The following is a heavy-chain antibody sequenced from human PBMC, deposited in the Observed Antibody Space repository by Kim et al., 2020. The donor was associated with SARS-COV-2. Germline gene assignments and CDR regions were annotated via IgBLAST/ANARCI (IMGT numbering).Heavy chain of an antibody. CDR1: GFRFSNHA. Sequence: GGSLRLSCAVSGFRFSNHAMSWVRQAPGKGLEWVSSISGDSGKSYYADSVRGRFTVSRDNSKNTLYLQMDSLRAEDTAVYYCAKITGIFPAVSVYWGQGT. CDR2: ISGDSGKS. D-gene: IGHD2-2*01. CDR3: AKITGIFPAVSVY. V-gene: IGHV3-23*01. J-gene: IGHJ4*02.